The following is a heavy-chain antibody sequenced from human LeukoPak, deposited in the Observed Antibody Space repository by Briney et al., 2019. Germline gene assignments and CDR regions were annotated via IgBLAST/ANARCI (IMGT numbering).Heavy chain of an antibody. CDR2: IKTDGSIT. Sequence: GGSLRLSCAASGFSFSVFWMHWVRHVPGKGPVWVSRIKTDGSITDYADSVKGRFTISRDNAKNTLYLQMNTLRAEDTAVYYCAAHPSSAYWGRGTLVTVSS. D-gene: IGHD6-6*01. CDR1: GFSFSVFW. J-gene: IGHJ4*02. CDR3: AAHPSSAY. V-gene: IGHV3-74*01.